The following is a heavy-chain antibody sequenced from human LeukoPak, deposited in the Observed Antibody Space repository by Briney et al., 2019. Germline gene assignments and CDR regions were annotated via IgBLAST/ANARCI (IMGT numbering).Heavy chain of an antibody. J-gene: IGHJ3*02. Sequence: GGSLRLSCAASGLTFSSYAMSWVRQAPGKGLEWVSAISGSGGSTYYADSVKGRFTISRDNSKNTLYLQMNSLRAEDTAVYYCARGMVVVAAHDAFDIWGQGTMVTVSS. CDR2: ISGSGGST. CDR3: ARGMVVVAAHDAFDI. CDR1: GLTFSSYA. D-gene: IGHD2-15*01. V-gene: IGHV3-23*01.